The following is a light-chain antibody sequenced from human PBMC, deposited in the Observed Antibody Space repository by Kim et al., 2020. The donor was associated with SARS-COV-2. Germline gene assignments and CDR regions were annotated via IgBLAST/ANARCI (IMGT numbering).Light chain of an antibody. CDR1: QGIMSS. J-gene: IGKJ2*01. Sequence: LSASVGDRGTITCRASQGIMSSLAWYQQKPGRAPKLLMYDAATLESGVPSRFSGSGSGTEFTLTITSLQPDDFATYYCQQYLIYSTFGQGTKLEIK. CDR2: DAA. CDR3: QQYLIYST. V-gene: IGKV1-5*01.